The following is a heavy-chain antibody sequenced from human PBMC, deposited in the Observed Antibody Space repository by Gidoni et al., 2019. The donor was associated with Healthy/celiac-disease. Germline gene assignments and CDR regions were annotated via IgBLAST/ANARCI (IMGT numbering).Heavy chain of an antibody. CDR2: ISSSSSTI. D-gene: IGHD2-21*02. Sequence: EVQLVESGGGLVRPGGSLGPPCDAFGFSSGTYRMHGGHQAPGKGLGCVSYISSSSSTIYYADSVKGRFTISRDNAKNALYLQMNSLRDEDTAVYYCAGWVVVTAPADVGDWYFDLWGRGTLVTVSS. CDR1: GFSSGTYR. V-gene: IGHV3-48*02. CDR3: AGWVVVTAPADVGDWYFDL. J-gene: IGHJ2*01.